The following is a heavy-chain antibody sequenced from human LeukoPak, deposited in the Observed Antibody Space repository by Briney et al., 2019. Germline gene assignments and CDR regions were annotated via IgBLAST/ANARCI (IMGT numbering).Heavy chain of an antibody. CDR3: AKARYSGSPALDF. Sequence: GGSLRLSCAASGFTFSSNGMHWVRQTPGKGLDWVAFTRYDESKTFYGDSVRGRFTISRDNSKNTLYLQMNSLTTDDSDVYYCAKARYSGSPALDFWGQGTLVTVSS. CDR1: GFTFSSNG. V-gene: IGHV3-30*02. D-gene: IGHD1-26*01. CDR2: TRYDESKT. J-gene: IGHJ4*02.